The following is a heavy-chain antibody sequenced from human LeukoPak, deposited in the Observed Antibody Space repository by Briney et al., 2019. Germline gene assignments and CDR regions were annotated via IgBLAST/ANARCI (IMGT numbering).Heavy chain of an antibody. V-gene: IGHV3-66*01. D-gene: IGHD2/OR15-2a*01. Sequence: GGSLRLSCAASGITVSSDYMSWVRQAPRKALEWVSVIYSGGTTFYGNSVTGRFIISRDNSHNTLHLQMNSLRAEDTAVYYCARGRRHNSDYFPVDVWGQGTTVTVSS. J-gene: IGHJ6*02. CDR2: IYSGGTT. CDR3: ARGRRHNSDYFPVDV. CDR1: GITVSSDY.